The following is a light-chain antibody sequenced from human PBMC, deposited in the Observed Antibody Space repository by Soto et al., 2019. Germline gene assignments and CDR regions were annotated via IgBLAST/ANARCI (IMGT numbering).Light chain of an antibody. CDR3: QQSYSTLT. J-gene: IGKJ3*01. V-gene: IGKV1-39*01. Sequence: DIQMTQSPSSLSASVGDRVTITCRASQSISSYLNWYQQKLGKAPKLLLYAESSLQTWVPSRFSGSRCGTDLTLTISSLQPDDFATYYCQQSYSTLTFGTGTKVHIK. CDR2: AES. CDR1: QSISSY.